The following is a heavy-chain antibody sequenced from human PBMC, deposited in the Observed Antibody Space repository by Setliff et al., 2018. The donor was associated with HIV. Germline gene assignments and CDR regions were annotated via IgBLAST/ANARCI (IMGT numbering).Heavy chain of an antibody. V-gene: IGHV1-18*04. Sequence: GASVKVSCKASGYTFTNYYIHWVRQAPGQGLEWMGWISAYNGNTNYAQKLQGRVTMTTDTSASTVYMELGGLRSEDTAIYYCARDGGPGSGWGDYSYYFSMDVWGKGTTVTVSS. CDR2: ISAYNGNT. D-gene: IGHD6-19*01. CDR1: GYTFTNYY. J-gene: IGHJ6*03. CDR3: ARDGGPGSGWGDYSYYFSMDV.